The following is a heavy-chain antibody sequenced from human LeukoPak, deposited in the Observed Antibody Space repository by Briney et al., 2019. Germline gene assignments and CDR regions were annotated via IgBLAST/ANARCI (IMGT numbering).Heavy chain of an antibody. D-gene: IGHD3-22*01. V-gene: IGHV4-34*01. CDR2: IYHSGST. CDR1: GGLFSDHY. CDR3: ARVEGDYYDSSGYDAFDI. Sequence: SETLSLTCAVYGGLFSDHYWSWIRQPPGKGLEWIGEIYHSGSTNYNPSLKSRVTISVDKSKNQFSLKLSSVTAADTAVYYCARVEGDYYDSSGYDAFDIWGQGTMVTVSS. J-gene: IGHJ3*02.